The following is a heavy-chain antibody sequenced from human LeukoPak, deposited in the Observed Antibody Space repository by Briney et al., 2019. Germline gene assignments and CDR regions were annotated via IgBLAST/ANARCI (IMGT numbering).Heavy chain of an antibody. Sequence: ASETLSLTCTVSGGSISSGGYYWSWIRQHPGKGLEWIGYIYYSGSTYYNPSLKSRVTISVDTSKNQFSLKLSSVTAADTAVYYCAFGAMARGTDYWGQGTLVTVSS. D-gene: IGHD3-10*01. CDR1: GGSISSGGYY. V-gene: IGHV4-31*03. CDR2: IYYSGST. CDR3: AFGAMARGTDY. J-gene: IGHJ4*02.